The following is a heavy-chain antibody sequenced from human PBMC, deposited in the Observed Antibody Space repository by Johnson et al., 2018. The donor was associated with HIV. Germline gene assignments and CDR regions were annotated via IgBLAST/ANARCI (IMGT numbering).Heavy chain of an antibody. CDR3: ARESTPWGGEYVNYGLDI. J-gene: IGHJ3*02. CDR2: ISSSGSTK. D-gene: IGHD3-10*01. Sequence: QMQLVESGGGLVKPGGSLRLSCAASGFNFKDYYLNWVRQAPGKGLEWVSHISSSGSTKKYADSVRGLLTVSRDNAKKALNLEMNNLRVDDTAVYYCARESTPWGGEYVNYGLDIWGQGTMVAVSS. V-gene: IGHV3-11*04. CDR1: GFNFKDYY.